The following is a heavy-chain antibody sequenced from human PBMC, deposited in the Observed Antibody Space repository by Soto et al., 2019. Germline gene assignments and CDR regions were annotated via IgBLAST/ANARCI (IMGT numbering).Heavy chain of an antibody. Sequence: EASVKVSCKASGYTFTSYAMHWVRQAPGQRLEWMGWINAGNGNTKYSQKFQGRVTITRDTSASTAYMELSSLRSEDTAVYYCARVRSGSYYNPYYYYGMDVWGQGTTVTVS. V-gene: IGHV1-3*01. CDR1: GYTFTSYA. CDR2: INAGNGNT. J-gene: IGHJ6*02. D-gene: IGHD3-10*01. CDR3: ARVRSGSYYNPYYYYGMDV.